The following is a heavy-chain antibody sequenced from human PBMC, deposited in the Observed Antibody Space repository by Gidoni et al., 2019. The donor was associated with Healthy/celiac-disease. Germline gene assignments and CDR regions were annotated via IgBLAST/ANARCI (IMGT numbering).Heavy chain of an antibody. Sequence: GWIRQPPGKGLEWIGSIYYSGSTYYNPSLKSRVTISVDTSKNQFSLKLSSVTAADTAVYYCARATTVTTISYYYYGMDVWGQGTTVTVSS. D-gene: IGHD4-17*01. J-gene: IGHJ6*02. CDR3: ARATTVTTISYYYYGMDV. CDR2: IYYSGST. V-gene: IGHV4-39*07.